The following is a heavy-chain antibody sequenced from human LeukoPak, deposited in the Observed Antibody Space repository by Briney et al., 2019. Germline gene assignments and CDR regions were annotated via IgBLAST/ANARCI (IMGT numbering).Heavy chain of an antibody. V-gene: IGHV3-30*18. CDR2: ISYDGSHK. J-gene: IGHJ6*02. Sequence: PGRSLRLSCAASEFAFSSYGMHWVRQAPGKGLEWVAVISYDGSHKYYAVSVKGRFTISRDNSKNTLYLQMNSLRAEDTAVYYCAKAPGYCSGGDCPYYYGMDVWGQGTTVTVSS. CDR3: AKAPGYCSGGDCPYYYGMDV. CDR1: EFAFSSYG. D-gene: IGHD2-15*01.